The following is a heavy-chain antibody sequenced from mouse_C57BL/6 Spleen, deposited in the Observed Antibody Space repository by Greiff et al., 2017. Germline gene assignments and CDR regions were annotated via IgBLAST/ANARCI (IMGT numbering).Heavy chain of an antibody. CDR1: GYTFTSYW. D-gene: IGHD2-4*01. CDR2: IYPGSGST. V-gene: IGHV1-55*01. Sequence: QVQLQQPGAELVKPGASVKMSCKASGYTFTSYWITWVKQRPGQGLEWIGDIYPGSGSTNYNEKFKSKATLTVDTSSSTAYMQRSSLTSEDSAVYYCARGDDYDGDYAMDYWGQGTSVTVSS. CDR3: ARGDDYDGDYAMDY. J-gene: IGHJ4*01.